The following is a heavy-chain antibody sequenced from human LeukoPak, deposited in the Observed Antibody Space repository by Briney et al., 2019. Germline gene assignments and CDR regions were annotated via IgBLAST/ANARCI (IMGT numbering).Heavy chain of an antibody. J-gene: IGHJ6*02. CDR2: ISGSGGST. CDR1: GFTFAAHA. Sequence: GGSLTLSCVASGFTFAAHALTRVRQAPGKGLEWVSTISGSGGSTFYADSVMGRFTISRDNSKNTLSLHMNSLRAEDTAIYYCAKDRESGYAPYDMDVWGRGTTVTVSS. CDR3: AKDRESGYAPYDMDV. D-gene: IGHD5-12*01. V-gene: IGHV3-23*01.